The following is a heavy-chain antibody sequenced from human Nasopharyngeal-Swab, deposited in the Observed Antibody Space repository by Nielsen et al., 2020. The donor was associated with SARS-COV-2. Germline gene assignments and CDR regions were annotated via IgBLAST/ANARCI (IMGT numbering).Heavy chain of an antibody. Sequence: SETLSLTCAVYGGSFSGDYWSWIRQPPGKGLEWIGEINHSGSTSYNPSLKSRVTMSLDTSKNQFSLRLSSVTAADTAVYYCARTSYQSYGMDVWGRGTTVTVS. CDR3: ARTSYQSYGMDV. V-gene: IGHV4-34*01. J-gene: IGHJ6*02. CDR2: INHSGST. D-gene: IGHD2-2*01. CDR1: GGSFSGDY.